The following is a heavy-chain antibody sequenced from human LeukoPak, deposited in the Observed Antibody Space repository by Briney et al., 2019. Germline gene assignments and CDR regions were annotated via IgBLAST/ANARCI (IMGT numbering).Heavy chain of an antibody. CDR1: GFTFGNYA. V-gene: IGHV3-23*01. Sequence: GGSLRLSCAASGFTFGNYAMSWVRQAPGKGLEWVSSISDSGRSTYYADSVKGRFTISRDNSKNTLYLQINSLRADDTAVYYCAKDPNRYFYDSSGYFDFWGQGTLVTVSS. J-gene: IGHJ4*02. CDR3: AKDPNRYFYDSSGYFDF. D-gene: IGHD3-22*01. CDR2: ISDSGRST.